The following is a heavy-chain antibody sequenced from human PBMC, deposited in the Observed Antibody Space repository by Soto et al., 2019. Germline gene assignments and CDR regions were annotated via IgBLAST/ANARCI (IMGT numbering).Heavy chain of an antibody. J-gene: IGHJ6*02. CDR1: GGTFSRYA. D-gene: IGHD2-2*01. V-gene: IGHV1-69*13. Sequence: SGKVTCKDSGGTFSRYAISWVRQAPGQGLEWMGGIIPIFGTANYAQKFQGRVTITADESTSTAYMELSSLRSEDTAVYYCARARVCSSTSCTGPFYYYSGMDVWGQLTTVTVSS. CDR3: ARARVCSSTSCTGPFYYYSGMDV. CDR2: IIPIFGTA.